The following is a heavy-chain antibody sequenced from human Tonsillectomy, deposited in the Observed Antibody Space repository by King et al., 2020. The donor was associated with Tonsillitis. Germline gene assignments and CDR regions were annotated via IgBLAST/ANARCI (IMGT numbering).Heavy chain of an antibody. J-gene: IGHJ3*02. Sequence: VQLVESGAEVKKPGASVKVSCKASGYTFTSYGISWVRQAPGQGLEWMGWISTYNGNTNYAQKLQGRVTMTTDTSTSTAYMELRSLRSDDTAVYYCARDPNIVVVVAATGSSAFDIWGQGTMVTVSS. D-gene: IGHD2-15*01. V-gene: IGHV1-18*04. CDR3: ARDPNIVVVVAATGSSAFDI. CDR1: GYTFTSYG. CDR2: ISTYNGNT.